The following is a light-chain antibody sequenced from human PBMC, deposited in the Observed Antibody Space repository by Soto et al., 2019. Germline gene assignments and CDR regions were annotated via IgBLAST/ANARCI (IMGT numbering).Light chain of an antibody. CDR2: GAS. J-gene: IGKJ5*01. V-gene: IGKV1D-12*01. CDR3: QQAHSFPIT. Sequence: DIQMTQSPSSMSASVGDRVTITCRASQGISSWLAWYQQKPGNAPKLLIYGASSLQSGVPLTFSGSGSGTDFSLTISSLQPEDFATYFCQQAHSFPITFGQGTRLEIK. CDR1: QGISSW.